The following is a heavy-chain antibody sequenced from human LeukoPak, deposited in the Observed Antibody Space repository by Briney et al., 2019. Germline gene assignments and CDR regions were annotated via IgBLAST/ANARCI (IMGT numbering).Heavy chain of an antibody. D-gene: IGHD3-22*01. Sequence: GGSLRLSCAASGFTFSSFVMSWVRQAPGKGLEWVSAISGSGGSTYYADSVKGRFTISRDNANNSLYLQMNSLGVEDTAVYYCARGDYDSSGYYSRGANDYWGQGTLVTVSP. CDR1: GFTFSSFV. V-gene: IGHV3-23*01. CDR3: ARGDYDSSGYYSRGANDY. J-gene: IGHJ4*02. CDR2: ISGSGGST.